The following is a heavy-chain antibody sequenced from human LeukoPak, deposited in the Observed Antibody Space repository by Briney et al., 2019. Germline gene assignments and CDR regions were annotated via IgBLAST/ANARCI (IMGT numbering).Heavy chain of an antibody. V-gene: IGHV3-21*01. CDR3: ARRATTERGHSYGLDY. CDR1: GFTFSSYQ. CDR2: ISTSSSSSYI. D-gene: IGHD5-18*01. J-gene: IGHJ4*02. Sequence: GGSLRLSCVVSGFTFSSYQMNWVRQAPGKGLEWVSSISTSSSSSYIYYADSVTGRFTISRDNAKNSLYLQMNSLRAEDTAVYYCARRATTERGHSYGLDYWGQGTLVTVSS.